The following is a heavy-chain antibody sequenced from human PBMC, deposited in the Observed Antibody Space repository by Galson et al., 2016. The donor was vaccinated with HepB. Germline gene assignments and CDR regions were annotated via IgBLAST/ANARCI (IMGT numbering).Heavy chain of an antibody. V-gene: IGHV4-39*01. Sequence: SETLSLTCTVSGASISSSSYYWGWIRQPPGRGLDWIATIYSTGSTHYSPSLQSRVTISADSSRNQFSLRLSAVTAADTAVYYCARYLSGSYYYPMDVWGQGTTVTISS. D-gene: IGHD5-12*01. CDR2: IYSTGST. J-gene: IGHJ6*02. CDR1: GASISSSSYY. CDR3: ARYLSGSYYYPMDV.